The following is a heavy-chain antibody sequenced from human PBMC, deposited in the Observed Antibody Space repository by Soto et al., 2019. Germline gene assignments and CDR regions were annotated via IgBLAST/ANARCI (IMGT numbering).Heavy chain of an antibody. V-gene: IGHV4-59*01. J-gene: IGHJ5*02. CDR2: IYYSGST. Sequence: SETLSVTCTVSGGSISSYYWSWIRQPPGKGLEWIGYIYYSGSTNYNPSPKSRVTISVDTSKNQFSLKLSSVTAADTAVYYCARRNVGFDPWCQGTLVTVAS. CDR3: ARRNVGFDP. D-gene: IGHD1-1*01. CDR1: GGSISSYY.